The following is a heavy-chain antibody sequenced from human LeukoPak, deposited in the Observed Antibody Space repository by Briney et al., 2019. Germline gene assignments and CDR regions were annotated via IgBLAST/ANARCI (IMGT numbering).Heavy chain of an antibody. CDR3: ARDRESSSSWLLDY. Sequence: GGSLRLSCAASGFTFSNYSMNWVRQAPGKGLEWVSSIRSSSSYIYYAGSVKGRFTISRDNAKNSLYLQMNSLRAEDTAVYYCARDRESSSSWLLDYWGQGTLVTVSS. CDR2: IRSSSSYI. CDR1: GFTFSNYS. V-gene: IGHV3-21*01. J-gene: IGHJ4*02. D-gene: IGHD6-13*01.